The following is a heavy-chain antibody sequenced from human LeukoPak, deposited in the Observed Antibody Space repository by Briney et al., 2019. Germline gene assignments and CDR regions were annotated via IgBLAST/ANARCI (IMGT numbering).Heavy chain of an antibody. CDR3: ARDSRVSADY. D-gene: IGHD2-8*01. V-gene: IGHV1-2*06. J-gene: IGHJ4*02. CDR2: IDPKSGGT. Sequence: ASVKVSCKTSGYTFSGYYIHWVRQAPGQGPEWLGRIDPKSGGTGFAHNFQGRVTMTTDTSISTVYMDLSSLRSDDTAVYYCARDSRVSADYWGQGTLVTVSS. CDR1: GYTFSGYY.